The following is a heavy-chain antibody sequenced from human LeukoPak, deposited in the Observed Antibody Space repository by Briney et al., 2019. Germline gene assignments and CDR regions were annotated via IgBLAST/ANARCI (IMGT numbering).Heavy chain of an antibody. CDR2: INPNSGGI. CDR3: ARLPTYNWNDYGLDV. D-gene: IGHD1-1*01. CDR1: GYMFTDYY. Sequence: ASVKVSCKASGYMFTDYYIHCVRQAPGQGLEWMGWINPNSGGINEAVKLQGRVTMTRVTSISTAYMELSRLRPDDTAVYYCARLPTYNWNDYGLDVWGQGTTVTVSS. J-gene: IGHJ6*02. V-gene: IGHV1-2*02.